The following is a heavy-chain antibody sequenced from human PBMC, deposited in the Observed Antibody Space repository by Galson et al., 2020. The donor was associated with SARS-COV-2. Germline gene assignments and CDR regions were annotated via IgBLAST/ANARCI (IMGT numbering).Heavy chain of an antibody. V-gene: IGHV4-39*01. CDR3: ARRKYYNYYMDV. J-gene: IGHJ6*03. CDR2: ISYTGIT. Sequence: SETLSLTCTVSGGSISTSSDYWGWIRQPPGKGLEWIGNISYTGITYYNPSLKSRVFISVDTSKNQFSLTLSSVTAADTGVYYCARRKYYNYYMDVWGKGTTVTISS. CDR1: GGSISTSSDY.